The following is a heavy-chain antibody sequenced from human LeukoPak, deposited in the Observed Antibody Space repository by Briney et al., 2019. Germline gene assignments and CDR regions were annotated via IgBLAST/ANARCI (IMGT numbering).Heavy chain of an antibody. CDR2: IYPGDSDT. J-gene: IGHJ4*02. CDR3: ARLSPSDYYGSGSLSYFDY. D-gene: IGHD3-10*01. CDR1: GYSFASYW. Sequence: GESLKISCKGSGYSFASYWIGWVRQMPGKGLEWMGIIYPGDSDTRYSPSFQGQVTISADKSISTAYLQWSSLKASDTAMYYCARLSPSDYYGSGSLSYFDYWGQGTLVTVSS. V-gene: IGHV5-51*01.